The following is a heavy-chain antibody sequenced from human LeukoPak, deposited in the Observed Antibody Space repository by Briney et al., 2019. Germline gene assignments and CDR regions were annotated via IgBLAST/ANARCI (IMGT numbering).Heavy chain of an antibody. CDR1: VGSFSGYY. CDR2: INHSGST. J-gene: IGHJ4*02. D-gene: IGHD1-26*01. Sequence: SETLSLTCAVYVGSFSGYYWSWIRQPPGKGLEWIGEINHSGSTNYNPSLKSRVTMSVDTSKNQFSLKLSSVTAADTAVYYCARVGRRAHGYWGQGTLVTVSS. V-gene: IGHV4-34*01. CDR3: ARVGRRAHGY.